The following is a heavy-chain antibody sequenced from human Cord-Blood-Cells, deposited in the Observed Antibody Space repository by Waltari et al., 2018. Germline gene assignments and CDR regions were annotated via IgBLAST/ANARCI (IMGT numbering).Heavy chain of an antibody. CDR2: IYYSGST. Sequence: QVQLQESGPGLVKPSETLSLTCPVSGGSISSYYWSWIRQPPGKGLEWIGYIYYSGSTNYNPSLKSRVTISVDTSKNQFSLKLSSVTAADTAVYYCARGVVPSPADTYYYYYGMDVWGQGTTVTVSS. CDR1: GGSISSYY. V-gene: IGHV4-59*01. D-gene: IGHD2-2*01. J-gene: IGHJ6*02. CDR3: ARGVVPSPADTYYYYYGMDV.